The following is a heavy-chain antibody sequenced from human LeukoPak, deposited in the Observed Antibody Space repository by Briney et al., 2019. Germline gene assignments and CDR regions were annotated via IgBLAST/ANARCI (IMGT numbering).Heavy chain of an antibody. D-gene: IGHD4-17*01. V-gene: IGHV4-59*08. Sequence: PSETPSLTCTVSGDSISNYYWSWIRQPPGKGLEWIGYIYYSGSTNYNPSLKSRVTISVDTSKNQFSLKLSSVTAADTAVYYCARRDHYGVKAFDIWGQGTMVTVSS. CDR2: IYYSGST. CDR3: ARRDHYGVKAFDI. J-gene: IGHJ3*02. CDR1: GDSISNYY.